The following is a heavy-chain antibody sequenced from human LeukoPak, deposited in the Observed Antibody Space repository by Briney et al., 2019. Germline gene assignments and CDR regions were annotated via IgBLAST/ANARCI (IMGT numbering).Heavy chain of an antibody. V-gene: IGHV3-21*01. CDR1: GFTFSSYS. J-gene: IGHJ5*02. CDR3: ARDDYGDYVRWFDP. D-gene: IGHD4-17*01. CDR2: ISSSSSYI. Sequence: GGPLRLSCAASGFTFSSYSMNWVRQAPGKGLEWVSSISSSSSYIYYADSVKGRFTISRDNAKNSLYLQMNSLRAEDTAVYYCARDDYGDYVRWFDPWGQGTLVTVSS.